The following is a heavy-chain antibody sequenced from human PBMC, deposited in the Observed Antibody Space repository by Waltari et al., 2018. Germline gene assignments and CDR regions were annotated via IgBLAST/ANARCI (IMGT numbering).Heavy chain of an antibody. D-gene: IGHD6-6*01. Sequence: QVQLVQSGAEVKKPGASVKVSCKASGYNFTGHYMHWVRQAPGQGFEWMGRINPTSGGRSDEKKLQSRGSMTRNTSISTSYMELSRLRTDDTAVYYCARDSRIAAGPGTNWFDPWGQGTLVTVSS. CDR3: ARDSRIAAGPGTNWFDP. CDR1: GYNFTGHY. J-gene: IGHJ5*02. V-gene: IGHV1-2*02. CDR2: INPTSGGR.